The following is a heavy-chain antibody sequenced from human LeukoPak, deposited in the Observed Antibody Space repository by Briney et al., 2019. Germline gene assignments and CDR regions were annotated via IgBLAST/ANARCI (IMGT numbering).Heavy chain of an antibody. CDR1: EFTFSDYY. CDR2: ISSSGSTI. CDR3: ARGNYYDSSGYYY. J-gene: IGHJ4*02. V-gene: IGHV3-11*01. D-gene: IGHD3-22*01. Sequence: GGSLRLSCAAAEFTFSDYYMSWIRQAPGKGLGWVSYISSSGSTIYYADSVKGRFTISRDNAKNSLYLQMNSLRAEDTAVYYCARGNYYDSSGYYYWGQGTLVTVSS.